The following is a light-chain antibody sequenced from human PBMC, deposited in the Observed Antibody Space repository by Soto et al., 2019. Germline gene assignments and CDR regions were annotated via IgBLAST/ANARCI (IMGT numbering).Light chain of an antibody. CDR3: QQRSHWPRT. CDR1: QNISNY. Sequence: IVFTQAPATLSLSPGKRAALSCRASQNISNYLIWYQQKPGQAPRLLIYDVSNRATGIPARFSGSGSGTDFSLTISSLEPEDFAVYYCQQRSHWPRTFGQGTKVDIK. J-gene: IGKJ1*01. V-gene: IGKV3-11*01. CDR2: DVS.